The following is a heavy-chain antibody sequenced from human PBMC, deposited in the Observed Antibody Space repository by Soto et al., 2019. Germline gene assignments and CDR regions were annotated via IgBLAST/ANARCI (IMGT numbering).Heavy chain of an antibody. Sequence: PGGSLRLSCAASGFSFSSYAISWVRQAPGKGLQWVSTISGSGGSTYYADSVKGRFTISRDSSRNTLYLQMNSLRAEDTAVYYCAKDRYCSSTSCYMAFDDWGQGTLVTVSS. CDR1: GFSFSSYA. V-gene: IGHV3-23*01. CDR2: ISGSGGST. CDR3: AKDRYCSSTSCYMAFDD. D-gene: IGHD2-2*02. J-gene: IGHJ4*02.